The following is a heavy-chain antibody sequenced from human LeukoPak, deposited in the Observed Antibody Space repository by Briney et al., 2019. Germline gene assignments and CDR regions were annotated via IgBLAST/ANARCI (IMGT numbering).Heavy chain of an antibody. V-gene: IGHV1-18*01. CDR3: ARDTNWQRDY. CDR1: GYTFTSFG. J-gene: IGHJ4*02. D-gene: IGHD6-25*01. Sequence: ASVEVSCKASGYTFTSFGIAWVRRAPGQGLGGVGWISTSSDQRRYAHMLQDRVTMTTDTSTSTAYMELRSLRSDDAGVYYCARDTNWQRDYWGQGTLVTVSS. CDR2: ISTSSDQR.